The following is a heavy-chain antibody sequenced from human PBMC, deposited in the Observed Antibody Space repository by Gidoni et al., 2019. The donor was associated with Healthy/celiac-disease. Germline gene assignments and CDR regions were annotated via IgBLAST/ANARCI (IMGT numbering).Heavy chain of an antibody. CDR3: AATYYYDSSALGCFQH. Sequence: EVQLVESGGGLVQPGGSLRLSCAASGFTFSSYSMNWVRQAPGKGLEWVSYISSSSSTIYYADSVKGRFTISRDNAKNSLYLQMNSLRAEDTAVYYCAATYYYDSSALGCFQHWGQGTLVTVSS. CDR2: ISSSSSTI. D-gene: IGHD3-22*01. CDR1: GFTFSSYS. J-gene: IGHJ1*01. V-gene: IGHV3-48*01.